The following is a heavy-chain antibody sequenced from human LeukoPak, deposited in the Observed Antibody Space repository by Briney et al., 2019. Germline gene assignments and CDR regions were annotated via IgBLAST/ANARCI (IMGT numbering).Heavy chain of an antibody. Sequence: ASVKVSCKASGYTFTSYAMHWVRQAPGQRLEWMGWINAGNGNTKYSQKFQGRVTITRDTSASTAYMELSSLRPEDTAVYYCAREGIPSFKVAGTGDFDYWGQGTLVTVSS. J-gene: IGHJ4*02. CDR2: INAGNGNT. D-gene: IGHD6-19*01. CDR3: AREGIPSFKVAGTGDFDY. V-gene: IGHV1-3*01. CDR1: GYTFTSYA.